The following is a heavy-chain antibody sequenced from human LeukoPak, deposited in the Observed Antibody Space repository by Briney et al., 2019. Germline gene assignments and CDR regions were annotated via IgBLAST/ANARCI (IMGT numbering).Heavy chain of an antibody. CDR1: GGSFSGYY. Sequence: SETLSLTCAVYGGSFSGYYWSWISQPPGKGLEWIGEINHSGSTYYNPSLKSRVSISVDTSKNQFSLNLSSVTAADTAVYYCARLHYGGNYGYYYYYMDVWGKGTTVTISS. CDR3: ARLHYGGNYGYYYYYMDV. CDR2: INHSGST. D-gene: IGHD4-23*01. V-gene: IGHV4-34*01. J-gene: IGHJ6*03.